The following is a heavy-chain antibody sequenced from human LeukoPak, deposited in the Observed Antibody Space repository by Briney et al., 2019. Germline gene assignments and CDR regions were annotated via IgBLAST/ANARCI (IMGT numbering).Heavy chain of an antibody. CDR2: INSDGSST. Sequence: PGGSLRLSCAASGFTFNNYWMHWVRQAPGKGLVWVSRINSDGSSTTYADSVKGRFTISRDNAENTLYLQMNSLRAEDTAVYHCARDYDFWSGYRYGMDVWGQGTTVTVSS. J-gene: IGHJ6*02. V-gene: IGHV3-74*01. D-gene: IGHD3-3*01. CDR1: GFTFNNYW. CDR3: ARDYDFWSGYRYGMDV.